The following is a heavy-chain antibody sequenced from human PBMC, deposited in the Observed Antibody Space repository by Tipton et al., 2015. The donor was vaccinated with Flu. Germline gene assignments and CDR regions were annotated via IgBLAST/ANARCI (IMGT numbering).Heavy chain of an antibody. J-gene: IGHJ4*02. CDR1: GFTISSYW. D-gene: IGHD1-26*01. CDR3: ARAIGGRGCY. CDR2: IKQDGSEK. V-gene: IGHV3-7*01. Sequence: SLRLSCAASGFTISSYWMSWVRQAPGKGLEWVANIKQDGSEKYYVDSVKGRFTISRDNAKNSLYLQMNSLTAEDTAVYYCARAIGGRGCYWGQGTPVTVSS.